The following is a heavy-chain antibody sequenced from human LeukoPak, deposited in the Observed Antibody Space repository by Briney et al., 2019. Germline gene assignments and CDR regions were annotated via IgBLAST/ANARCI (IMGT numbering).Heavy chain of an antibody. CDR2: IIPIFGTA. CDR1: GGTFSSYA. J-gene: IGHJ6*03. D-gene: IGHD3-10*01. CDR3: ARATMVRGKGYYYYMDA. Sequence: SVKVSCKASGGTFSSYAISWVRQAPGHGLEWMGGIIPIFGTANYAQKFQGRVTLTADESTSTAYMELSSLRSEDAAVYYCARATMVRGKGYYYYMDAGGKGTTVTISS. V-gene: IGHV1-69*13.